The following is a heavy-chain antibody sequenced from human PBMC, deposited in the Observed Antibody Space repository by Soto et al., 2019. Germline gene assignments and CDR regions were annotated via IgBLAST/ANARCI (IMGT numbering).Heavy chain of an antibody. D-gene: IGHD1-1*01. V-gene: IGHV4-59*01. J-gene: IGHJ5*02. CDR1: VVCLMTYY. CDR3: ATETWNTHGRHFRLEP. Sequence: ETLSLTCAPSVVCLMTYYWTWIRQTPGKGLEWIGDISHTGKTNYNPSLESRVTIAVDLSENQFSLKLRSVTAADSALYFCATETWNTHGRHFRLEPWGQGTLVTVSS. CDR2: ISHTGKT.